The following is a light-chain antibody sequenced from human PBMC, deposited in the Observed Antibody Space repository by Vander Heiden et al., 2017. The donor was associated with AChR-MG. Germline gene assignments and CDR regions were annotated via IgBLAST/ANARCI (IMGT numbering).Light chain of an antibody. CDR1: ESLLHRSGYHY. J-gene: IGKJ3*01. CDR3: RQTLQTPFI. V-gene: IGKV2-28*01. Sequence: DIVVTQSPLSLSVTPREPASISYRSSESLLHRSGYHYLDWYLQKPGQPPQLLIYLGSNRASGVPVRFSGSGSGTDFTLKISRVEAEDVGIYYCRQTLQTPFIFGHGTKVDIE. CDR2: LGS.